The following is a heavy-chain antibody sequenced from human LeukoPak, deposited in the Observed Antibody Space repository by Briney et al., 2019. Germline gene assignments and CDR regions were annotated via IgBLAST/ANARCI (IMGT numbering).Heavy chain of an antibody. D-gene: IGHD1-26*01. CDR3: ARELNSGSYLNWFDP. Sequence: EASVKVSCKASGYTFTGYYMHWVRQAPGQGLEWMGWINPNSGGTNYAQKFQGRVTVTRDTSISTAYMELSRLRSDDTAVYYCARELNSGSYLNWFDPWGQGTLVTVSS. CDR2: INPNSGGT. J-gene: IGHJ5*02. CDR1: GYTFTGYY. V-gene: IGHV1-2*02.